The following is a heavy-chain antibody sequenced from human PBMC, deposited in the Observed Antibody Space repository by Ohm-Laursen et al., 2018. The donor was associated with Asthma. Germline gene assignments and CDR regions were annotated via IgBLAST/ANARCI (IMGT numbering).Heavy chain of an antibody. Sequence: SLRLSCSAFGFTFSNFAMHWVRQAPGKGLEWVSIITSDGSWTYYADSVKGRFTISRDNSKNTLYMQMNSLRAEDTAVYYCARRDFSGGDPSAAFDIWGQGTMVTVSS. D-gene: IGHD2-21*02. CDR1: GFTFSNFA. CDR3: ARRDFSGGDPSAAFDI. J-gene: IGHJ3*02. V-gene: IGHV3-30-3*01. CDR2: ITSDGSWT.